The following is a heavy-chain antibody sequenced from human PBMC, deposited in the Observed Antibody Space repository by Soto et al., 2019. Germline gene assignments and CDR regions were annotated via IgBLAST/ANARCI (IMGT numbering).Heavy chain of an antibody. CDR1: GFIFSDYE. J-gene: IGHJ4*02. D-gene: IGHD3-10*01. CDR3: AKGNYGSGFDY. Sequence: GGSLRLSCAASGFIFSDYEINWVRQAPGKGLEWVSYISGSGLTIYYADSVKGRFTISRDNAKNSLYLQMNSLRAEDTAVYYCAKGNYGSGFDYWGQGTLVTVSS. CDR2: ISGSGLTI. V-gene: IGHV3-48*03.